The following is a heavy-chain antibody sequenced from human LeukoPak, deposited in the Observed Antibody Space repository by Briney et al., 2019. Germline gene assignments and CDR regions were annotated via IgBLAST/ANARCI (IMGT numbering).Heavy chain of an antibody. Sequence: SVKVSCKASGGTFSSYAISWVRQAPGQGLEWMGGIIPIFGTANYAQKFQGRVTITADESTSTAYMELSSLRSGDTAVYYCARGRGALDAFDIWGQGTMVTVSS. V-gene: IGHV1-69*13. CDR1: GGTFSSYA. CDR3: ARGRGALDAFDI. J-gene: IGHJ3*02. CDR2: IIPIFGTA. D-gene: IGHD3-10*01.